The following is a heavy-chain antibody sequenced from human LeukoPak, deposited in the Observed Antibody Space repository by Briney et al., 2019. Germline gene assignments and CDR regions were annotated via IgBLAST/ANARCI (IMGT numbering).Heavy chain of an antibody. V-gene: IGHV4-59*01. Sequence: SETLSLTCTVPGGSISSYYWSWIRQPPGKGLEWIGYIYYSGSTNYNPSLKSRVTISVDTSKNQFSLKLSSVTAADTAVYYCARDDWSGYPSYYYYGMDVWGQGTTVTVSS. CDR2: IYYSGST. J-gene: IGHJ6*02. CDR1: GGSISSYY. D-gene: IGHD3-3*01. CDR3: ARDDWSGYPSYYYYGMDV.